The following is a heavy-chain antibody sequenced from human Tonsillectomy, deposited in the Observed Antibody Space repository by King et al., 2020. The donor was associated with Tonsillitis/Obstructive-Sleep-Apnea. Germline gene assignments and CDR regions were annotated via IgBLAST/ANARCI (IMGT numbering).Heavy chain of an antibody. Sequence: VQLVESGGGLVKPGGSLRLSCAASGFTFSNAWMSWVRQAPGKGLEGVGLIKSKTVGGTTDYAAPVKGRFTISRDDSKNTLYLQMNSLKTEDTAVYYCTTAETDYWGQGTLVTVSS. CDR1: GFTFSNAW. CDR2: IKSKTVGGTT. J-gene: IGHJ4*02. CDR3: TTAETDY. V-gene: IGHV3-15*01.